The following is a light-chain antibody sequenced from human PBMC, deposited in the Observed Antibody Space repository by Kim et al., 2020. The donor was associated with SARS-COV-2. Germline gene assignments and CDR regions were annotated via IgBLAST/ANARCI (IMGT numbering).Light chain of an antibody. CDR1: SSDVGGYED. Sequence: QSALTQPLSVSGSPGQSVTISCTGTSSDVGGYEDVSWYQQSPGKAPKFMIYDVNRRPSGVPDRYSGSNSGNTASLTISGLQAEDEAHYYCCSYAGTYTWVFGGGTQLTVL. CDR3: CSYAGTYTWV. J-gene: IGLJ3*02. V-gene: IGLV2-11*01. CDR2: DVN.